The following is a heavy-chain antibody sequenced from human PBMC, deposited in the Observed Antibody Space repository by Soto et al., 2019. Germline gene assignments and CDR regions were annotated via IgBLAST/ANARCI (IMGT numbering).Heavy chain of an antibody. V-gene: IGHV4-34*01. CDR1: GGSFSGYY. D-gene: IGHD3-3*01. Sequence: SETLSLTCAVYGGSFSGYYWSWIRQPPGKGLEWIGEINHSGSTNYNPSLKSRVTISVDTSKNQFSLKLSSVTAADTAVYYCARSTIFGVGGRSHYYYYYMDVWGKGTTVTVSS. CDR2: INHSGST. CDR3: ARSTIFGVGGRSHYYYYYMDV. J-gene: IGHJ6*03.